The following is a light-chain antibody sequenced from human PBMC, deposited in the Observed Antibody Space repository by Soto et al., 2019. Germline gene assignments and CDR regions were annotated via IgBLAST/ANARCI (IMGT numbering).Light chain of an antibody. V-gene: IGKV3-11*01. Sequence: EIVLTQSPATLSLSLGERATLSCRASQSVSSYLAWYQQKPGQAPRLLSYDASNRATGIPARFSGSGSGTDFTLTISSLEPEDFAVYYGQQRSNWPPDTFGGGTKVEIK. CDR3: QQRSNWPPDT. CDR2: DAS. J-gene: IGKJ4*01. CDR1: QSVSSY.